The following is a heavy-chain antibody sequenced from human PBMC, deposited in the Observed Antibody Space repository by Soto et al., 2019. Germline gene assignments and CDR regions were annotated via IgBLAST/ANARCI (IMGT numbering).Heavy chain of an antibody. CDR1: GGTFSSYA. D-gene: IGHD1-26*01. CDR2: IIPIFGTA. Sequence: QVQLVQSGAEVKKPGSSVKVSCKASGGTFSSYAISWVRQAPGQGLEWMGGIIPIFGTANYAQKVQARVTITAEESTSTAYMELSSLRSEDTAVYYCAREAWEHCRVGYYYYGMDVWGQGTTVTVSS. V-gene: IGHV1-69*01. CDR3: AREAWEHCRVGYYYYGMDV. J-gene: IGHJ6*02.